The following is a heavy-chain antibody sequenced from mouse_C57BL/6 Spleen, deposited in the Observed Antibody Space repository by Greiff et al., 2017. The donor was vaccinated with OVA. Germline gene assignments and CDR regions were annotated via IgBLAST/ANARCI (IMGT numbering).Heavy chain of an antibody. Sequence: EVQLHQSGPELVKPGASVKMSCKASGYTFTDYNMHWVKQSHGKSLEWIGYINPNNGGTSYNQKFKGKATLTVNKSSSTAYMELRSLTSEDTAVYYCALYYYGSSYREDWYFDVWGTGTTVTVSS. CDR2: INPNNGGT. CDR1: GYTFTDYN. CDR3: ALYYYGSSYREDWYFDV. J-gene: IGHJ1*03. V-gene: IGHV1-22*01. D-gene: IGHD1-1*01.